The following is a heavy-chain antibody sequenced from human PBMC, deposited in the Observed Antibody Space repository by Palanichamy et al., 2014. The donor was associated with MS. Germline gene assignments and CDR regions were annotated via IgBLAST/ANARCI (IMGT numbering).Heavy chain of an antibody. J-gene: IGHJ5*02. CDR3: ARHDIGGMYTSYNWFDP. V-gene: IGHV4-39*01. D-gene: IGHD6-6*01. CDR1: GGSINSCCHS. CDR2: IYYSGST. Sequence: QLQLQESGPGLVKPSGTLSLSCTVSGGSINSCCHSWGWIRQPPGKGLEWIGSIYYSGSTYYNPSLKSRVTISVDSSKNQFSLKVSSVTAADTAVYYCARHDIGGMYTSYNWFDPWGLGTLVTVSS.